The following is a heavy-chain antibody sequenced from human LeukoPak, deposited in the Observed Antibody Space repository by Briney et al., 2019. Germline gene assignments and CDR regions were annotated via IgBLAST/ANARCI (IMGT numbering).Heavy chain of an antibody. J-gene: IGHJ5*02. CDR1: GYTFTSYD. V-gene: IGHV1-8*01. Sequence: ASVKVSCKASGYTFTSYDINWVRQATGQGLEWMGWMNPNSGNTGYAQKFQGRVTMTRNTSISTAYMELSSLRSEDTAVYYCARAGFGKLTFDPWGQGTLVTVSS. CDR2: MNPNSGNT. CDR3: ARAGFGKLTFDP. D-gene: IGHD3-10*01.